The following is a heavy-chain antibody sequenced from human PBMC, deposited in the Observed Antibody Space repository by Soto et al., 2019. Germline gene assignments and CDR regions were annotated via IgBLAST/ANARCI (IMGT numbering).Heavy chain of an antibody. Sequence: QVQLQESGPGLVKPSQTLSLTCLVSGASVSGDGSYCSWIRQHPGKGLEFIGYIHNSGSTYSNPSLENRVAMSIDTSKNQLYLRLSSVTAADSAVYFCARDLGSEQWFFDNWGQGILVTVSS. D-gene: IGHD6-19*01. J-gene: IGHJ4*02. V-gene: IGHV4-31*03. CDR3: ARDLGSEQWFFDN. CDR1: GASVSGDGSY. CDR2: IHNSGST.